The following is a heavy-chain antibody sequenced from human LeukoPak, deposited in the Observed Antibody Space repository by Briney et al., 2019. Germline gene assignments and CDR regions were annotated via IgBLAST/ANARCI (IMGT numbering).Heavy chain of an antibody. CDR1: GYTLTSYG. CDR3: ARSDSSGYYYRTNAEYFQH. D-gene: IGHD3-22*01. CDR2: ISAYNGNT. V-gene: IGHV1-18*01. Sequence: GASVKVSCKASGYTLTSYGISWVRQAPGQGLEWMGWISAYNGNTNYAQKLQGRVTMTTDTSTSTAYMELRSLRSDDTAVYYCARSDSSGYYYRTNAEYFQHWGQGTLVTVSS. J-gene: IGHJ1*01.